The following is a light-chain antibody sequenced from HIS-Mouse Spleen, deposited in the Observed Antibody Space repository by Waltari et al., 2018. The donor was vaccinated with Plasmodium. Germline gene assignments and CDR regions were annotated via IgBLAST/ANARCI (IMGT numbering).Light chain of an antibody. J-gene: IGKJ3*01. V-gene: IGKV1-33*01. CDR3: QQYDNLPPLFT. CDR1: QDISNY. CDR2: DAS. Sequence: DIQMTQSPSSLSASVGDRVTITCQASQDISNYLNWYQQKPGKAPKLLIYDASNLETGCPSRFSGSGSGTDFTFTISSLQPEDIATYYCQQYDNLPPLFTFGPGTKVDIK.